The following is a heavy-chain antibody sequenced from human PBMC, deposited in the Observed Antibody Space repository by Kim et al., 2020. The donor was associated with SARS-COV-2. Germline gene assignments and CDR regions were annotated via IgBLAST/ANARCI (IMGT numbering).Heavy chain of an antibody. CDR3: ARDECSTSCYVSDY. CDR1: GFTFSSYS. V-gene: IGHV3-21*01. D-gene: IGHD2-2*01. Sequence: GGSLRLSCAASGFTFSSYSMNWVRQAPGKGLEWVSSISSSSSYIYYADSVKGRFTISRDNAKNSLYLQMNSLRAEDTAVYYCARDECSTSCYVSDYWGQGTLVTVSS. CDR2: ISSSSSYI. J-gene: IGHJ4*02.